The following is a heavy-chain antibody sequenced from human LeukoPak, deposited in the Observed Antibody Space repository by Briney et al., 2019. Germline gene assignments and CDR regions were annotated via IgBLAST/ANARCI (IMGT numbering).Heavy chain of an antibody. CDR1: GGSISSSSYY. V-gene: IGHV4-39*01. J-gene: IGHJ5*02. D-gene: IGHD4-17*01. Sequence: SPSETLSLTCTVSGGSISSSSYYWGWIRQPPGKGLEWTGSIYYSGSTYYNPSLKSRVTISVDTSKNQFSLKLSSVTAADTAVYYCATSTPDYGDYLGWFDPWGQGTLVTVSS. CDR2: IYYSGST. CDR3: ATSTPDYGDYLGWFDP.